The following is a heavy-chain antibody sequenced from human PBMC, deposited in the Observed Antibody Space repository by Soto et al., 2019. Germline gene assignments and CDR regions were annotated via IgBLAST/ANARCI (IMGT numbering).Heavy chain of an antibody. CDR3: AMVDVYVTPSPQDV. V-gene: IGHV1-3*01. J-gene: IGHJ6*02. Sequence: ASVKVSCKASGYTFTSYAMHWVRQAPGQGLEWMGWINACNGNTNYAQNLQGRVTLTTDTSTSTAYMELTSLRSNDTAIYYCAMVDVYVTPSPQDVWGQGTTVTVSS. CDR2: INACNGNT. CDR1: GYTFTSYA. D-gene: IGHD3-16*01.